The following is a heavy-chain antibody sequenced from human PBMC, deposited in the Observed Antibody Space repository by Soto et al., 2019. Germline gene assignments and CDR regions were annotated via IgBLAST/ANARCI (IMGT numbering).Heavy chain of an antibody. Sequence: SETLSLTCTVSGGSISSSSYYWGWIRQPPGKGLEWIGSIYYSGSTYYNPSLKSRVTISVDTSKNQFSLKLSSVTAADPAVYYCASPITVELPHYWGQGTLVTVSS. V-gene: IGHV4-39*01. J-gene: IGHJ4*02. D-gene: IGHD1-7*01. CDR3: ASPITVELPHY. CDR1: GGSISSSSYY. CDR2: IYYSGST.